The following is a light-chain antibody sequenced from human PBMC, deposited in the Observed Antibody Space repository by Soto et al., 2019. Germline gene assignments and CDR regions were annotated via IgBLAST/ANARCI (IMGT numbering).Light chain of an antibody. CDR3: HQYNTWLTWT. J-gene: IGKJ1*01. V-gene: IGKV3-15*01. CDR2: GAS. CDR1: QSVSSN. Sequence: EIVMIQSNDTLSVSPGEGVTLSCRASQSVSSNLAWYQQKPGQAPRLLIYGASTRATGIPARFSGSGSGTEFTLTISSLQSEDFAVYYCHQYNTWLTWTFGEGSKVDI.